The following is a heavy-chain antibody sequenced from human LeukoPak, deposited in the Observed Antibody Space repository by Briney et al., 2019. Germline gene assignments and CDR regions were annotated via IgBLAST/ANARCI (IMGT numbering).Heavy chain of an antibody. D-gene: IGHD4-17*01. CDR3: ARGNDYGDHGRDGFDI. J-gene: IGHJ3*02. V-gene: IGHV1-2*02. CDR2: INPNSSGT. Sequence: ASVKVSCKSSGYTFTGYYMHWVRQAPGQGLEWMGWINPNSSGTDYAQKFQGRVTMTRDTPISTAYMELRRLRSDDTAVYYCARGNDYGDHGRDGFDIWGQGTLVTVSS. CDR1: GYTFTGYY.